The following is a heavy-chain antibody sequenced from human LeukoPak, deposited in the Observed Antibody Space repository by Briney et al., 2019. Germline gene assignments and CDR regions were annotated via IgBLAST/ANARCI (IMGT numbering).Heavy chain of an antibody. V-gene: IGHV1-46*01. Sequence: ASVKVSCKASGYTFTGYYMHWVRQAPGQGLEWMGKINPSGGSTSYTQKFQGRVTMTRDTSTSTVYMELSSLRSEDTAVYYCARGDYDILTGYDSHYFDYWGQGTLVTVSS. D-gene: IGHD3-9*01. J-gene: IGHJ4*02. CDR2: INPSGGST. CDR3: ARGDYDILTGYDSHYFDY. CDR1: GYTFTGYY.